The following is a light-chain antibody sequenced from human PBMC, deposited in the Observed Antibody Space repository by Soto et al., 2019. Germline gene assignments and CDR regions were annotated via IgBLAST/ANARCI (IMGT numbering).Light chain of an antibody. Sequence: DIQFTQSPSFVSSSVRDRFTITCLASQGISSYLAWYQQKPGKAPKLLIYKASTLKSGVPSRFSGSGSGTEFTLTISSLQPEDFATYYCHQSFSAPQTFGQGTKVDIK. CDR3: HQSFSAPQT. V-gene: IGKV1-39*01. CDR2: KAS. J-gene: IGKJ1*01. CDR1: QGISSY.